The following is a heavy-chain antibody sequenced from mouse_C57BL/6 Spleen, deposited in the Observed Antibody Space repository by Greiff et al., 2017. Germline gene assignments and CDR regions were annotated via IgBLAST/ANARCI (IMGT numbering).Heavy chain of an antibody. CDR2: IYPRSGNT. CDR1: GYTFTSYG. J-gene: IGHJ2*01. V-gene: IGHV1-81*01. Sequence: VQLKESGAELARPGASVKLSCKASGYTFTSYGISWVKQRTGQGLEWIGEIYPRSGNTYYNEKFKGKATLTADKSSSTAYMELRSLTSEDSAVYFCARVHDGYYNYFDYWGQGTTLTVSS. CDR3: ARVHDGYYNYFDY. D-gene: IGHD2-3*01.